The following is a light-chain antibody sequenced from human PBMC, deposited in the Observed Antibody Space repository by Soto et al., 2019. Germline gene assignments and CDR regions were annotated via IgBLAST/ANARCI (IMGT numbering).Light chain of an antibody. CDR2: DAS. J-gene: IGKJ1*01. CDR3: QRYSSYSWT. V-gene: IGKV1-5*01. CDR1: QSISSW. Sequence: DIQMTQSPSTLSASVGDRVTITCRASQSISSWLAWYQQKPGKAPKLLIYDASSLESGVPSRFSGSGSWTEFTLMISSLQPYEFATYYCQRYSSYSWTLGQVTKVDIK.